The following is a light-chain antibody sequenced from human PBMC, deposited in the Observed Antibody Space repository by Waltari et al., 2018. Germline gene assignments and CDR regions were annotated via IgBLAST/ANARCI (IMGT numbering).Light chain of an antibody. CDR1: QDISSH. J-gene: IGKJ4*01. V-gene: IGKV1-9*01. CDR3: LQLYSYPLT. Sequence: IQLTQSPSSLSASVGERVTITCRASQDISSHLAWYQQIPGKAPKLLIYAASTLQSGVPSRFGGSGSGTDFTLTISSLQPEDFATFYCLQLYSYPLTFGGGTKVEIK. CDR2: AAS.